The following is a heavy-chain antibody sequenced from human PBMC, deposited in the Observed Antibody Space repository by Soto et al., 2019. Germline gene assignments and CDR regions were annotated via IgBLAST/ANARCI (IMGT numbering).Heavy chain of an antibody. CDR2: IIPIFGTA. D-gene: IGHD1-7*01. V-gene: IGHV1-69*13. CDR3: ARGVRTGTYPAFDY. J-gene: IGHJ4*02. CDR1: GGTFSSYA. Sequence: ASVKVSCKASGGTFSSYAISWVRQAPGQGLEWMGGIIPIFGTANYAQKFQGRVTITADESTSTAYMELSSLRSEDTAVYYCARGVRTGTYPAFDYWGQGTLVTVSS.